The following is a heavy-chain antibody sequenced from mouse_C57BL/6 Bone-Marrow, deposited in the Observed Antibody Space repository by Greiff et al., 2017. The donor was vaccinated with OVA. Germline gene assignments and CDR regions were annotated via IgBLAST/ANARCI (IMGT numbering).Heavy chain of an antibody. V-gene: IGHV5-12*01. CDR3: ARNYDPMDY. J-gene: IGHJ4*01. D-gene: IGHD2-4*01. CDR1: GFTFSDYY. Sequence: EVQGVESGGGLVQPGGSLKLSCAASGFTFSDYYMYWVRQTPEKRLEWVAYISNGGGSTYYPDTVKGRFTISRDNAKNTLYLQMSRLKSEDTAMYYCARNYDPMDYWGQGTSVTVAS. CDR2: ISNGGGST.